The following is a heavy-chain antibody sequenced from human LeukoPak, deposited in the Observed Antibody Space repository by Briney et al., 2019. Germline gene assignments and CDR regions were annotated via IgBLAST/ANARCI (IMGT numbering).Heavy chain of an antibody. CDR1: GYTFTSYG. V-gene: IGHV1-18*01. CDR2: ISAYNGNT. Sequence: GASVKVSCKASGYTFTSYGISWVRQAPGQGLEWMGWISAYNGNTNYAQKLQGRVTMTTDTSTSTAYMELRSLRSDDTAVYYCARGPKGLRLGELSLAHWGQGTLVTVSS. J-gene: IGHJ4*02. CDR3: ARGPKGLRLGELSLAH. D-gene: IGHD3-16*02.